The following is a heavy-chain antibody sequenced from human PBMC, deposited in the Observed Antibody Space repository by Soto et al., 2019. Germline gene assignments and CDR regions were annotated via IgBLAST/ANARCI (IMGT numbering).Heavy chain of an antibody. D-gene: IGHD3-10*01. CDR2: IYYSGST. J-gene: IGHJ5*02. Sequence: PSETLSLTCTVSGGSISSGGYYWSWIRQHPGKGLEWIGYIYYSGSTYYNPSLKSRVTISVDTSKNQFSLKLSSVTAEDTAVYYCARAVVRGVTTGYWFDPWGQGTLVTVSS. V-gene: IGHV4-31*03. CDR1: GGSISSGGYY. CDR3: ARAVVRGVTTGYWFDP.